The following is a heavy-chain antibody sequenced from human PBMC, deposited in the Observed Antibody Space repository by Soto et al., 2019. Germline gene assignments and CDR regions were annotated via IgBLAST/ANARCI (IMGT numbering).Heavy chain of an antibody. CDR3: AGVRFGDFWSGSRGISGFDY. V-gene: IGHV1-69*01. CDR2: IIPIFGTA. Sequence: QVQLVQSGAEVKKPGSSVKVSCKASGGTFSSYAISWVRQAPGQGLEWMGGIIPIFGTANYAQKFQGRVTITADESTSTDYMALSSLRSEDTAVYYCAGVRFGDFWSGSRGISGFDYWGQGTLVTVSS. D-gene: IGHD3-3*01. CDR1: GGTFSSYA. J-gene: IGHJ4*02.